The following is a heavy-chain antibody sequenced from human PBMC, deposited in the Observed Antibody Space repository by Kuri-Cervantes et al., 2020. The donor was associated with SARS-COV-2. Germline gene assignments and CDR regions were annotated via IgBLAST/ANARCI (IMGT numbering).Heavy chain of an antibody. J-gene: IGHJ5*02. V-gene: IGHV4-38-2*01. CDR3: ARGRGYSGYDSPLNWFDP. D-gene: IGHD5-12*01. Sequence: SQTLSLTCAVSGYSISSAYYWGWIRQPPGKGLEWIGSIYHSGSTYYNPSPKSRVTISVDTSKNQFSLKLSSVTAADTAVYYCARGRGYSGYDSPLNWFDPWGQGTLVTVSS. CDR1: GYSISSAYY. CDR2: IYHSGST.